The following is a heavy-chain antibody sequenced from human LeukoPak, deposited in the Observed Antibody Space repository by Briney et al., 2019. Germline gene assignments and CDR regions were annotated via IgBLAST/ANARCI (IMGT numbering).Heavy chain of an antibody. CDR3: ARGVGYCSAGSCYSRSAFDI. D-gene: IGHD2-15*01. CDR1: GGSISSYY. CDR2: IYDSGST. J-gene: IGHJ3*02. V-gene: IGHV4-59*01. Sequence: SETLSLTCTVSGGSISSYYWSWIRQSPGKGLKWMGYIYDSGSTNYNPSLKSRVTISVDTSKNQFSLKLNSVTAADTAVYYCARGVGYCSAGSCYSRSAFDIWGQGTMVTVSS.